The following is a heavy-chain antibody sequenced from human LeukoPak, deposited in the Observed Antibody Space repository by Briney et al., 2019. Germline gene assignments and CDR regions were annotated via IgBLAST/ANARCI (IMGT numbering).Heavy chain of an antibody. J-gene: IGHJ5*02. V-gene: IGHV1-46*01. Sequence: ASVKVSCMASGYTFTSYYMNWVRQAPGQGLEWMGKINPSDGSTDFAQNFQGRVTMTRDTSTSTVYMELSSLRSEDTAVYYCVRGWWGTDYGWTNWFDPWGQGTLVTVSS. CDR3: VRGWWGTDYGWTNWFDP. D-gene: IGHD4-17*01. CDR1: GYTFTSYY. CDR2: INPSDGST.